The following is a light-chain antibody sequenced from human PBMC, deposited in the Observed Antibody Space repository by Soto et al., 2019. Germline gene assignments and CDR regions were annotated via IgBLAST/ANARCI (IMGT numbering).Light chain of an antibody. Sequence: QSVLTQPPSASGTPGQRVTFSCSGSSSNIGINTVNWYQQLPGTAPQLLISDNRRRPSGVPDRFSGSKSGTSASLAISGLQSEDEATHFCAAWDVSLKGFVFGTGTKVTVL. J-gene: IGLJ1*01. CDR1: SSNIGINT. CDR2: DNR. V-gene: IGLV1-44*01. CDR3: AAWDVSLKGFV.